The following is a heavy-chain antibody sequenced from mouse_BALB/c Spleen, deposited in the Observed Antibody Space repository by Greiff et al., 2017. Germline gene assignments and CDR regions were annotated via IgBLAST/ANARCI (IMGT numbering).Heavy chain of an antibody. Sequence: QVQLQQPGAELVKPGASVKLSCKASGYTFTSYWMHWVKLRPGQGFEWIGEINPSNGGTNYNEKFKRKATLTVDKSSSTAYMELSSLTSEDSAVYDSTVHYYSNYFDYWGQGTPLTVSA. J-gene: IGHJ2*01. CDR1: GYTFTSYW. CDR2: INPSNGGT. V-gene: IGHV1S16*01. D-gene: IGHD2-5*01. CDR3: TVHYYSNYFDY.